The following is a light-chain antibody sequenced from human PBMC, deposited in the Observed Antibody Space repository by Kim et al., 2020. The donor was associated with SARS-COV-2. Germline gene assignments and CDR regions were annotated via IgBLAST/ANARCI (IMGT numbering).Light chain of an antibody. CDR3: QQYNKWPPLT. J-gene: IGKJ4*01. Sequence: SPGERATLSYRASQSVTDKLAWYQQRPGQAPRLLIYDASTRATGIPARFSGSGSGTEFTLTISSLQSEDFAVYYCQQYNKWPPLTFGGGTKVDIK. CDR1: QSVTDK. V-gene: IGKV3-15*01. CDR2: DAS.